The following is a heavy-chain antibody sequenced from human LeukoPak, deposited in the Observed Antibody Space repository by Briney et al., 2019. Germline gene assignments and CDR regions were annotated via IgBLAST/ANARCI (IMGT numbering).Heavy chain of an antibody. Sequence: SETLSLTCTVSGGSISSSSYYWGWIRQPPGTGLEWIGSIYYSGSTYYNPSLKSRVTISVDTSKNQSSLKLSSVTAADTAVYYCARLDYGDYRGAFDIWGQGTMVTVSS. V-gene: IGHV4-39*01. D-gene: IGHD4-17*01. CDR1: GGSISSSSYY. CDR3: ARLDYGDYRGAFDI. CDR2: IYYSGST. J-gene: IGHJ3*02.